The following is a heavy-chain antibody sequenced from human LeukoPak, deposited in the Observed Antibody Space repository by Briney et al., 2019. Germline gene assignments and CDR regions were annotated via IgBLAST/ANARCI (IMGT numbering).Heavy chain of an antibody. Sequence: GGSLRLSCAVSGFTFNKYGIHWVRQAPGKGLEWVALISSDGSNKYYADSVKGRFSISRDDSKSTVWLQMSSLRTEDTAVYHCARSPSAAAYDLWGQGALVTVS. V-gene: IGHV3-30*03. CDR1: GFTFNKYG. D-gene: IGHD2-21*01. CDR2: ISSDGSNK. CDR3: ARSPSAAAYDL. J-gene: IGHJ5*02.